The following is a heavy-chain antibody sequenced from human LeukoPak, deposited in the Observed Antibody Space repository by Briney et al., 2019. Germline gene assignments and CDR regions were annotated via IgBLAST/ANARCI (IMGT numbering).Heavy chain of an antibody. J-gene: IGHJ4*02. CDR3: VRGSIGCYKNDY. CDR1: GYTFTDYF. V-gene: IGHV1-18*04. CDR2: ISAYNGNT. D-gene: IGHD6-19*01. Sequence: ASVKVSCKASGYTFTDYFMHWVRQAPGQGLEWMGWISAYNGNTNYAQKLQGRVTMTTDTSTSTAYMELRSVRSDDTGVYHCVRGSIGCYKNDYWGQGTLVTVSS.